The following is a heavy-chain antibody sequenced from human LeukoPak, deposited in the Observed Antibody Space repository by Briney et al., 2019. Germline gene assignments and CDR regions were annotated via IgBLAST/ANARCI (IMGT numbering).Heavy chain of an antibody. CDR2: IYYSGST. CDR1: GGSISSYY. Sequence: SETLSLTCTVSGGSISSYYWSWIRQPPGKGLEWIGYIYYSGSTNYNPSLKSRVTISVDTSKNQFSLKLSSVTAADTAVYYCARAPISSSPSIDYWGQGTLVTVSS. D-gene: IGHD6-6*01. J-gene: IGHJ4*02. CDR3: ARAPISSSPSIDY. V-gene: IGHV4-59*12.